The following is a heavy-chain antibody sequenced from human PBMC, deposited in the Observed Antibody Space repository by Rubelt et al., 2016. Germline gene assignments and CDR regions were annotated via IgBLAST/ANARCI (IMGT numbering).Heavy chain of an antibody. J-gene: IGHJ4*02. CDR2: FDPEDCER. D-gene: IGHD1-26*01. Sequence: QVQLVQSGAEVKKPGASVKVSCKVSGYTLTELSMHWVRQAPGKGLEWMGGFDPEDCERIYAQKFQGRVTMTEDTSTDTAYMERSSLGAEDTAVYYCARGQWELPQTLDYWGQGTLVTVSS. CDR1: GYTLTELS. V-gene: IGHV1-24*01. CDR3: ARGQWELPQTLDY.